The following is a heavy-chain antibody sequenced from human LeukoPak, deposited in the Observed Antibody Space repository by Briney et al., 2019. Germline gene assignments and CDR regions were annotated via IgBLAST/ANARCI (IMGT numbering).Heavy chain of an antibody. CDR2: ISYDGSNK. CDR3: ARADYYDSSGYIDY. D-gene: IGHD3-22*01. Sequence: PGGSLRLSCAASGFTFSSYAMHWVRQAPGKGLEWVAVISYDGSNKYYADSVKGRFTISRDNSKNTLYLQMNSLRAEDTAVYYRARADYYDSSGYIDYWGQGTLVTVSS. CDR1: GFTFSSYA. V-gene: IGHV3-30*04. J-gene: IGHJ4*02.